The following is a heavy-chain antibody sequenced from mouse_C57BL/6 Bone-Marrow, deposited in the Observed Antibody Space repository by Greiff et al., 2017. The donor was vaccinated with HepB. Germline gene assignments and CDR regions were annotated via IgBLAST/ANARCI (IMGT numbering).Heavy chain of an antibody. V-gene: IGHV1-81*01. CDR1: GYTFTSYG. D-gene: IGHD1-1*01. Sequence: LVESGAELARPGASVKLSCKASGYTFTSYGISWVKQRTGQGLEWIGEIYPRSGNTYYNEKFKGKATLTADKSSSTAYMELRSLTSEDSAVYFCASPPIYYYGSSYFDDWGQGTTLTVSS. CDR3: ASPPIYYYGSSYFDD. CDR2: IYPRSGNT. J-gene: IGHJ2*01.